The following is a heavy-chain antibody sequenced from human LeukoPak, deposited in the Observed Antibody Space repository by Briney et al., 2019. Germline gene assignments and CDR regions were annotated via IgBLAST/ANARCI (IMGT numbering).Heavy chain of an antibody. CDR2: IDGSSSHI. D-gene: IGHD5/OR15-5a*01. V-gene: IGHV3-23*01. CDR3: ARGVYALHI. J-gene: IGHJ3*02. CDR1: GFTFSSQA. Sequence: PGGSLRLSCAASGFTFSSQAMSWVRQTPGKGLEWVSSIDGSSSHIYYADSVKGRFTISRDNSKSTLYLQMNSLRAEDTAVYYCARGVYALHIWGQGTMVTVSS.